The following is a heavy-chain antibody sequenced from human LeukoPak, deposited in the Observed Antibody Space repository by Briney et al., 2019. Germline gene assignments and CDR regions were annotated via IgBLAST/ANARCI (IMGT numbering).Heavy chain of an antibody. CDR2: INPKNGGT. CDR3: ARGFGYSTAYDLDS. J-gene: IGHJ4*02. V-gene: IGHV1-2*02. Sequence: ASVKVSCKASGYTFTGYYMHWVRQAPGQGLEWMGWINPKNGGTNYLQKFRGRVIMTRDTSVSTAYMELSRLRSDDTAVYYCARGFGYSTAYDLDSWGQGTLVTVSS. D-gene: IGHD5-12*01. CDR1: GYTFTGYY.